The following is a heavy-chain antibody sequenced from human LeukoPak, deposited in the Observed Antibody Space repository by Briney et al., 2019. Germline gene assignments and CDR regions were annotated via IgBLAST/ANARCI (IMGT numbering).Heavy chain of an antibody. Sequence: GASVKVSCKASGGTFSSYAISWVRQAPGQGLEWMGGIIPIFGTANYAQKFQGRVTITADESTSTAYMELSSLRSEDTAVYYCARGRACGSTSCSIAVAGMEGAFDIWGQGTMVTVSS. CDR1: GGTFSSYA. D-gene: IGHD2-2*01. J-gene: IGHJ3*02. V-gene: IGHV1-69*13. CDR2: IIPIFGTA. CDR3: ARGRACGSTSCSIAVAGMEGAFDI.